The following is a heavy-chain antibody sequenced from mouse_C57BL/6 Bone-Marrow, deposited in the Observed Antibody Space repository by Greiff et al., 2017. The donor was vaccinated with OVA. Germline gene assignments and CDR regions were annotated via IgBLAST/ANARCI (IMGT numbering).Heavy chain of an antibody. CDR2: IYPGGGYT. CDR1: GYTFTNYW. D-gene: IGHD1-1*01. Sequence: VKLMESGAELVRPGTSVKMSCKASGYTFTNYWIGWAKQRPGHGLEWIGDIYPGGGYTNYNEKFKGKATLTADKSSSTAYMQFSSLTSEDSAIYYCARGDYGLFDYWGQGTTLTVSS. V-gene: IGHV1-63*01. J-gene: IGHJ2*01. CDR3: ARGDYGLFDY.